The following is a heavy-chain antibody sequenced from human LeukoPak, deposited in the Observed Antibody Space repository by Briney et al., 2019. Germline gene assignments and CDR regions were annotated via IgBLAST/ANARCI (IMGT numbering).Heavy chain of an antibody. CDR3: ARHRSPYCSSTSCYYFDY. J-gene: IGHJ4*02. CDR1: GGSISSGTYY. D-gene: IGHD2-2*01. V-gene: IGHV4-39*07. CDR2: IYYSGSTFSGST. Sequence: SETLPLTCTVSGGSISSGTYYWGWIRQPPGKGLEWIGTIYYSGSTFSGSTYYSPSLKSRVTISVDMSKNQFSLKLSPVTAADTAVYYCARHRSPYCSSTSCYYFDYWGQGTLVTVSS.